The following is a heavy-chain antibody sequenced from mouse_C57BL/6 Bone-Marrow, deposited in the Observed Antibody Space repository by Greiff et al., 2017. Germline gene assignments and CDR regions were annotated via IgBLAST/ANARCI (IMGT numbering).Heavy chain of an antibody. J-gene: IGHJ4*01. CDR1: GYTFTRYG. D-gene: IGHD4-1*01. CDR2: IYPRSGNT. CDR3: ARNLPGIAMDY. Sequence: VQLQQSGAELARPGASVKLSCKASGYTFTRYGISWVKQRTGQGLEWIGEIYPRSGNTYYNEKFKGTATLTADKSSSTAYMELRSLTSEDSAVYFCARNLPGIAMDYWGQGTSVTVSS. V-gene: IGHV1-81*01.